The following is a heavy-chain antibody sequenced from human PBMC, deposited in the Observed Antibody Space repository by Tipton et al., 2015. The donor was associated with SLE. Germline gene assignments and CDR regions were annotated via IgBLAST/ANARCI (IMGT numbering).Heavy chain of an antibody. CDR3: AKNRGTESF. D-gene: IGHD1-1*01. CDR2: FKSTTDGGTT. Sequence: SLRLSCVASGFSFNYAWMTWVRQSPGKGLEWVGRFKSTTDGGTTDYAAPVTGRFTISRDNSKNTLYLQMHSLRAEDTAVYFCAKNRGTESFWGRGTQVTVSS. J-gene: IGHJ4*02. V-gene: IGHV3-15*01. CDR1: GFSFNYAW.